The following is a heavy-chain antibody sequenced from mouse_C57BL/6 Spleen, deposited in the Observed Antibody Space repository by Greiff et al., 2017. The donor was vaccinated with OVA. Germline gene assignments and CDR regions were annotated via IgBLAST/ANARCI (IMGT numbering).Heavy chain of an antibody. Sequence: VQLKQSGAELVRPGASVKLSCTASGFNIKDDYMHWVKQRPEQGLEWIGWIDPENGDTEYASKFQGKATITADTSSNTAYLQLSSLTSEDTAVYYCTTSNYYGSSYGGYAMDYWGQGTSVTVSS. CDR3: TTSNYYGSSYGGYAMDY. J-gene: IGHJ4*01. D-gene: IGHD1-1*01. V-gene: IGHV14-4*01. CDR1: GFNIKDDY. CDR2: IDPENGDT.